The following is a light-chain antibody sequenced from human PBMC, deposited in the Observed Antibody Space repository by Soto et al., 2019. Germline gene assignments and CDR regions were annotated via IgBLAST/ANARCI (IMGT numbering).Light chain of an antibody. V-gene: IGLV1-40*01. J-gene: IGLJ2*01. Sequence: QSVLTQPPSVSGAPGQRVTISCTGSGSNIGAGYDVHWYQHRPGTAPKLLVFGDSHRPSGVPDRFSGSKSGTSASLAITGLQAEDEADYYCSSFAGAPVVFGGGTQLTVL. CDR3: SSFAGAPVV. CDR2: GDS. CDR1: GSNIGAGYD.